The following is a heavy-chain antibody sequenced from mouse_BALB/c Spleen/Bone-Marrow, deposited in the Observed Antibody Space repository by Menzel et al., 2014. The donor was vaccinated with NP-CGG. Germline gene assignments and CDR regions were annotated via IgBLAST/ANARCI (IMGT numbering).Heavy chain of an antibody. Sequence: EVQLVESGGGLVKPGGSLKLSCAASGFAFSNYDMSWVRQTPEKRLEWVAYISSGGGSTNYPDTMKGRFTISRDNAKDTLYLQMSSLKSEDTAMYYCARHGTGSWFAYWGQGTLVTVSA. CDR1: GFAFSNYD. V-gene: IGHV5-12-1*01. CDR3: ARHGTGSWFAY. D-gene: IGHD4-1*01. J-gene: IGHJ3*01. CDR2: ISSGGGST.